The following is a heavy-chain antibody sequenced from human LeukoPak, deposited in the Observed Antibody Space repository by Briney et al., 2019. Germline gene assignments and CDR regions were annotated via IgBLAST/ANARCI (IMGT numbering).Heavy chain of an antibody. D-gene: IGHD5-24*01. CDR1: GFTFSSYW. Sequence: GGSLRLSCAASGFTFSSYWMSWVRQAPGKGLEWVANIKQDGSEKYYVDSVKGRFTISRDNAKNSLYLQMNSLRAEDTAVYYCARLGGYNRVHWYFDLWGRGTLVTVSS. CDR3: ARLGGYNRVHWYFDL. J-gene: IGHJ2*01. V-gene: IGHV3-7*01. CDR2: IKQDGSEK.